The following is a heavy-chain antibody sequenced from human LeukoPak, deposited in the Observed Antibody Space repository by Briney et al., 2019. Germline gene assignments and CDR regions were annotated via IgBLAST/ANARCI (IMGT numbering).Heavy chain of an antibody. V-gene: IGHV1-69*13. J-gene: IGHJ3*02. Sequence: ASVKVSCKASGGTFSSYAISWVRQAPGQGLEWMGGIIPTFGTANYAQKFQGRVTITADESTSTAYMELSSLRSEDTAVYYCARELWVGAHPGDAFDIWGQGTMVTVSS. CDR2: IIPTFGTA. D-gene: IGHD1-26*01. CDR1: GGTFSSYA. CDR3: ARELWVGAHPGDAFDI.